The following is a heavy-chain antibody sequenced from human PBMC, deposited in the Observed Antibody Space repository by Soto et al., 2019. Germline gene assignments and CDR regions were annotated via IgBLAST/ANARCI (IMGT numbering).Heavy chain of an antibody. J-gene: IGHJ4*02. Sequence: GGSLRLSCEASGFIFTTNCMNWVRQVPGKGLQWLSSISSSGTFKSYGDSVKGRFTISRDNAKNSLYLQMNNLRGEDTGLYYCPRAAPHGGPFFWYADYWGPGTLVTASS. CDR2: ISSSGTFK. CDR1: GFIFTTNC. V-gene: IGHV3-21*01. D-gene: IGHD2-15*01. CDR3: PRAAPHGGPFFWYADY.